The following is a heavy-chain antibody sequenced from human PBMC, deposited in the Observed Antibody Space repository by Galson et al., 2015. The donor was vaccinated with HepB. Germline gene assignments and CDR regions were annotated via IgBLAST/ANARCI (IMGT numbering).Heavy chain of an antibody. CDR1: GGSISGYY. CDR3: ARLNWNDGPLVDS. J-gene: IGHJ4*02. CDR2: MFYRGST. Sequence: CTVSGGSISGYYWSWIRQPPGKGLEWIGYMFYRGSTSYNPSLKSRVTLSADTSKNQFSLNLTSVTAADAAVYYCARLNWNDGPLVDSWGLGTLVTVSS. V-gene: IGHV4-59*01. D-gene: IGHD1-20*01.